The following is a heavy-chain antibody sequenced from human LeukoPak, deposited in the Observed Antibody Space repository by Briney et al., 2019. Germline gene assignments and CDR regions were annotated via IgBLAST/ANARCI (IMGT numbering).Heavy chain of an antibody. J-gene: IGHJ4*02. Sequence: SETLSLTCTVSGGSISSSSYHWGWIRQPPGKGLEWIGSISYSGSTYYNLSLKSRVTISVDTSKNQFSLKLNSLTAADTAVYYCAGRFLEWLLDYWGQGTLVTVSS. V-gene: IGHV4-39*01. CDR1: GGSISSSSYH. CDR3: AGRFLEWLLDY. D-gene: IGHD3-3*01. CDR2: ISYSGST.